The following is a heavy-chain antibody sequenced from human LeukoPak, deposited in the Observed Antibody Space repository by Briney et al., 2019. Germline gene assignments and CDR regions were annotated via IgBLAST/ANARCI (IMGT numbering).Heavy chain of an antibody. CDR1: GFTFSSYA. Sequence: PGGSLRLSCAASGFTFSSYAMSWVRQAPGKGLEWVSAISGSGGSTYYADSVKGRFTISRDNSKNTLYLQMNSLRAEDTAVYYCAKAGVEYSSSSDSDPNAFGIWGQGTMVTVSS. J-gene: IGHJ3*02. D-gene: IGHD6-6*01. CDR3: AKAGVEYSSSSDSDPNAFGI. CDR2: ISGSGGST. V-gene: IGHV3-23*01.